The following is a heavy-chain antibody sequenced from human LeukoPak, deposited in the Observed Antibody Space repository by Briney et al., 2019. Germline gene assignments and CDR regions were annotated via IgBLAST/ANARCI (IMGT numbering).Heavy chain of an antibody. D-gene: IGHD2-2*01. CDR3: ARRGFCTSTGCYVFDH. Sequence: SETLSLTCTVSGGSISSYYWSWIRQSPGKGLEYIGHIYYSGSTNYSPSLKSRVTISVDTSKNQFSLNPSSVTAADTAVYYCARRGFCTSTGCYVFDHWGQGTLVTVSS. V-gene: IGHV4-59*08. CDR1: GGSISSYY. CDR2: IYYSGST. J-gene: IGHJ4*02.